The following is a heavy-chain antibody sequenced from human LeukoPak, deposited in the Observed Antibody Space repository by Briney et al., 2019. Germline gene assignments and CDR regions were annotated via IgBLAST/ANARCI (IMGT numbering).Heavy chain of an antibody. CDR2: IRYDGSNK. J-gene: IGHJ4*02. CDR3: AKEEIAVAGNRPRFDY. Sequence: GGSLRLSCAASGFTLSSYVMHWVRQAPGKGLEGVAFIRYDGSNKYYADSVKGRFTISRDNSKNTLYLQMNSLRAEDTAVYYCAKEEIAVAGNRPRFDYWGQGALVTVSS. V-gene: IGHV3-30*02. CDR1: GFTLSSYV. D-gene: IGHD6-19*01.